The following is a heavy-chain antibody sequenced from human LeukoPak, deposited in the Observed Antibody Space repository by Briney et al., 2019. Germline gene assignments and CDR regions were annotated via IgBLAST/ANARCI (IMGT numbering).Heavy chain of an antibody. CDR3: ATYTGDRGFDY. CDR1: GFTFSDYY. Sequence: GGSLRLSCAASGFTFSDYYMSWIRQAPEKGLEWVSYISSSSSYTNYADSVKGRFTISRDNAKNSLYLQMNSLRPEDTAVYYCATYTGDRGFDYWGQGTLVTVSS. CDR2: ISSSSSYT. V-gene: IGHV3-11*03. J-gene: IGHJ4*02. D-gene: IGHD7-27*01.